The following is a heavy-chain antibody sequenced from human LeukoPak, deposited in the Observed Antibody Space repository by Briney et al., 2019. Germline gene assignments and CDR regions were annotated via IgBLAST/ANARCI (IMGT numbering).Heavy chain of an antibody. D-gene: IGHD1/OR15-1a*01. J-gene: IGHJ6*02. CDR2: ISSSSTYI. V-gene: IGHV3-21*01. Sequence: NPGGSLRLSCAASGFTFSSYGMNWVRQAPGKGLEWVSSISSSSTYIYYADSVTGRFTISIDNAKNSLSLQMNSLRAEDTAVYYCAREALNMYYGMDGWGQGTTVTVCS. CDR1: GFTFSSYG. CDR3: AREALNMYYGMDG.